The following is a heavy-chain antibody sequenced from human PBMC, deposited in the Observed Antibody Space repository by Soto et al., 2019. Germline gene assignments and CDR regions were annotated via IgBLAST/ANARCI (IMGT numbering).Heavy chain of an antibody. J-gene: IGHJ5*02. Sequence: PSETLSLTCTVSGGSISSYYWSWIRQPPGKGLEWIGYIYYSGSTNYNPSLKSRVTISVDTSKNQFSLKLSSVTAADTAVYYCARGDYYYGSGNWFDPWGQGTLVTVSS. V-gene: IGHV4-59*01. D-gene: IGHD3-10*01. CDR2: IYYSGST. CDR3: ARGDYYYGSGNWFDP. CDR1: GGSISSYY.